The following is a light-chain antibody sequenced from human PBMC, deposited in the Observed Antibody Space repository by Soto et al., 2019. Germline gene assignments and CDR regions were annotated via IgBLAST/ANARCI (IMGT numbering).Light chain of an antibody. CDR3: QQYGSSPPYT. J-gene: IGKJ2*01. V-gene: IGKV3-20*01. CDR1: QSVSSNY. Sequence: EIVLTQSPGTLSLSPGERATLSCRASQSVSSNYLAWYQQKPGQAPRLLIYGASSRATGIPDRFSGSGSGTDFTLTISRLEPEDFAVDYCQQYGSSPPYTFGKGTKLEIK. CDR2: GAS.